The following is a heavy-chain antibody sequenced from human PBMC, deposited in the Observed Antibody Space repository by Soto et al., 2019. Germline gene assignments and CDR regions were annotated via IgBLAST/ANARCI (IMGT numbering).Heavy chain of an antibody. CDR2: ISSRSNAI. D-gene: IGHD3-16*01. Sequence: EMQLVESGGGLVQPGGSLRLSCAASGVTFSSFSMNWVRQAPGKGLEWLSYISSRSNAIYYADSVKGRLTISRDNANNALYLQMNSLRAEDTAVYYCARGPGGTDLYYYYYMDVWGKGTTVTVSS. V-gene: IGHV3-48*01. J-gene: IGHJ6*03. CDR3: ARGPGGTDLYYYYYMDV. CDR1: GVTFSSFS.